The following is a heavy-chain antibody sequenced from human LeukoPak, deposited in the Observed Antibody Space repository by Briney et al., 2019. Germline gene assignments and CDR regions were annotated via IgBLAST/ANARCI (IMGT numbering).Heavy chain of an antibody. CDR3: AKEFYYDILTGYYVPLYY. CDR2: ISGSGGST. V-gene: IGHV3-23*01. CDR1: GFTFSSYA. D-gene: IGHD3-9*01. Sequence: GGSLRLSCAASGFTFSSYAMSWVRQAPGKGLEWVSAISGSGGSTYYADSVKGRFTISRDNSKNTLYLQMNSLRAEDTAVYYCAKEFYYDILTGYYVPLYYWGQGTLVTVSS. J-gene: IGHJ4*02.